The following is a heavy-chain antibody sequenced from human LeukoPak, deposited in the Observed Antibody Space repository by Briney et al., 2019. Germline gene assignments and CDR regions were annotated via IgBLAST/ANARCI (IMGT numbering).Heavy chain of an antibody. CDR3: ARVLGRYSYGMDV. V-gene: IGHV4-39*07. D-gene: IGHD5-18*01. CDR1: GGSIISSNYY. CDR2: IYHSGST. J-gene: IGHJ6*04. Sequence: SETLSLTCSVSGGSIISSNYYWGWIRQPPGKGLEWIGNIYHSGSTYYNPSLKSRVTISVDTSKNQFSLKLSSVTAADTAVYYCARVLGRYSYGMDVWGKGTTVTVSS.